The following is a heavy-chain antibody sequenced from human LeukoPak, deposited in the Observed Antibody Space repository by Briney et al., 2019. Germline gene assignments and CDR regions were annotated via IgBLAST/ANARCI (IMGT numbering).Heavy chain of an antibody. Sequence: GDSLKISCKGSGYSFSTYWIGWVRQMPGKGLEWMGIIYPSDSDIRYSPSFQGQVIISADKSISTAYLVWSRLKASDTAMYYCARHYSSTMVRGVTSPLDIWGQGTMVTVSS. J-gene: IGHJ3*02. CDR2: IYPSDSDI. CDR1: GYSFSTYW. V-gene: IGHV5-51*01. D-gene: IGHD3-10*01. CDR3: ARHYSSTMVRGVTSPLDI.